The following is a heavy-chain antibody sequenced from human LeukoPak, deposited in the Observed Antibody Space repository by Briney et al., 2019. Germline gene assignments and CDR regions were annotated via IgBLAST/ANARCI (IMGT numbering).Heavy chain of an antibody. Sequence: ASVKVSCKASGYTFTVYYMHWVRQAPGQGLEWMGWINPNSGGTNYAQKFQGRVTMTRDTSISTAYMELSRLRSDDTAVYYCARDRPPNYDFWSGPISFGMDVRGQGTTVTVSS. J-gene: IGHJ6*02. CDR1: GYTFTVYY. V-gene: IGHV1-2*02. D-gene: IGHD3-3*01. CDR2: INPNSGGT. CDR3: ARDRPPNYDFWSGPISFGMDV.